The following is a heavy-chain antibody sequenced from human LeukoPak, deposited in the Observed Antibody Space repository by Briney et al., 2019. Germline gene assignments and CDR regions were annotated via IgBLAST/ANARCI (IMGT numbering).Heavy chain of an antibody. D-gene: IGHD3-10*01. Sequence: ASVKVSCKASGGTFSSYAISWVRQAPGQGLEWMGRIIPILGIANYAQKFQGRVTITADKSTSTAYMELSSLRSEDTAVYYFARDRTLLVRGGENWFDPWGQGTLVTVSS. CDR1: GGTFSSYA. V-gene: IGHV1-69*04. CDR3: ARDRTLLVRGGENWFDP. J-gene: IGHJ5*02. CDR2: IIPILGIA.